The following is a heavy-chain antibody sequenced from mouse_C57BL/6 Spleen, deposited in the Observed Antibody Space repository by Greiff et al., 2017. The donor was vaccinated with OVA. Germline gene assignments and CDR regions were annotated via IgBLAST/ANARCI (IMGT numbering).Heavy chain of an antibody. Sequence: QVQLQQSGPELVKPGASVKLSCKASGYTFTSYDINRVKQRPGQGLEWIGWIYPRDGSTKYNEKFKGKATLTVDTSSSTAYMELHSLTSEDSAVYFCARPSTGTRDYYAMDYWGQGTSVTVSS. J-gene: IGHJ4*01. CDR1: GYTFTSYD. CDR2: IYPRDGST. CDR3: ARPSTGTRDYYAMDY. V-gene: IGHV1-85*01. D-gene: IGHD4-1*02.